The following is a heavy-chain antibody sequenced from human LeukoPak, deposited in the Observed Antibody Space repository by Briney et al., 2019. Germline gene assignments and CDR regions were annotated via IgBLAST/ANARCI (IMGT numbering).Heavy chain of an antibody. CDR2: INPNTGGT. Sequence: GASVKVSCKATGYSFTDYYMHWVRQAPGQGLEWMGWINPNTGGTDFAQKFQGRVTMTRDTSISTVYMELSRLRSDDTAMYYCASSLDIASRSPPGHWGQGSLVTVSS. J-gene: IGHJ4*02. V-gene: IGHV1-2*02. CDR1: GYSFTDYY. D-gene: IGHD6-6*01. CDR3: ASSLDIASRSPPGH.